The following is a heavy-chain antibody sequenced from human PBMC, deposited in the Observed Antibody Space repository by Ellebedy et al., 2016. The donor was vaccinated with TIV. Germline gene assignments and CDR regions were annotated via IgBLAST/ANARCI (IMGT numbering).Heavy chain of an antibody. J-gene: IGHJ4*02. CDR2: ISSSSSYI. D-gene: IGHD2-21*02. V-gene: IGHV3-21*01. CDR3: ARDRHLVVTAILDY. CDR1: GFTFSTYG. Sequence: GESLKISXAASGFTFSTYGMNWVRQAPGKGLEWVSSISSSSSYIYYADSVKGRFTISRDNAKNSLYLQMNSLRAEDTAVYYCARDRHLVVTAILDYWGQGTLVTVSS.